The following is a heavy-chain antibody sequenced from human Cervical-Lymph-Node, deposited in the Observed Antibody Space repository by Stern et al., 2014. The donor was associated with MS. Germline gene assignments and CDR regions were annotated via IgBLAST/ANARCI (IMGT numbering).Heavy chain of an antibody. D-gene: IGHD3-22*01. Sequence: VQLVESGGGVVQPGRSLRLSCAASGFTFSSYAMHWVRQAPGKGLEGVAVISYDGSNKYYADSVKGRFAISRDNSKNTLYLQMNSLRAEDTAVYYCARDWNYYDSSGYYYPGDWGQGTLVTVSS. V-gene: IGHV3-30*09. CDR2: ISYDGSNK. CDR3: ARDWNYYDSSGYYYPGD. J-gene: IGHJ4*02. CDR1: GFTFSSYA.